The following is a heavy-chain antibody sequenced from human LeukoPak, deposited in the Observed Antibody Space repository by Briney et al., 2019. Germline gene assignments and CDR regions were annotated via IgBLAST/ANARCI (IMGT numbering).Heavy chain of an antibody. CDR1: GGTFSSYA. CDR3: ARGGGSYPPGAAAPLDY. V-gene: IGHV1-69*06. J-gene: IGHJ4*02. CDR2: IIPIFGTA. D-gene: IGHD1-26*01. Sequence: GASVKVSCKASGGTFSSYAINRVRQAPGQGLEWMGEIIPIFGTANYAQKFQGRVTITADKSTSTAYMELSSLRSEDTAVYYCARGGGSYPPGAAAPLDYWGQGTLVTVSS.